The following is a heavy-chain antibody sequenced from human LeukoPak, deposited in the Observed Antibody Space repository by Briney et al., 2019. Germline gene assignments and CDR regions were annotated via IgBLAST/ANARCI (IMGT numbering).Heavy chain of an antibody. J-gene: IGHJ6*03. CDR2: MNPNSGNT. CDR3: ARGSNYYYYYYMDV. CDR1: GYTFTSYD. Sequence: ASVKVSCKASGYTFTSYDINWVRQATGQGLEWMGWMNPNSGNTGYAQKFQGRVTITRNTSIGTAYMELSSLRSEDTAVYYCARGSNYYYYYYMDVWGKGTTVTVSS. V-gene: IGHV1-8*03.